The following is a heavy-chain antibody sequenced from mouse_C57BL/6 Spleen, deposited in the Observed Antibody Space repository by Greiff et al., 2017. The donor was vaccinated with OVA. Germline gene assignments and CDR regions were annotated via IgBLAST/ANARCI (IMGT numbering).Heavy chain of an antibody. D-gene: IGHD2-4*01. CDR1: GYTFTDYN. CDR2: INPNNGGT. J-gene: IGHJ1*03. CDR3: APIYYDYPDWYFDV. Sequence: VQLQQSGPELVKPGASVKMSCKASGYTFTDYNMHWVKQSHGKSLEWIGYINPNNGGTSYNQKFKGKATLTVNKSSSTAYMELRSLTSEDSAVYYCAPIYYDYPDWYFDVWGTGTTVTVSS. V-gene: IGHV1-22*01.